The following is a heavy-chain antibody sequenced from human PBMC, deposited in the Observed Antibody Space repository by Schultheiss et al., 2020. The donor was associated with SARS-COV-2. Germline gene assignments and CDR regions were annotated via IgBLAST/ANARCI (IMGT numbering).Heavy chain of an antibody. CDR2: ISSSGSTI. Sequence: GGSLRLSCAASGFTFSSYGMHWVRQAPGKGLEWVSYISSSGSTIYYADSVKGRFTISRDNAKNSLYLQMNSLRAEDTAVYYCASYSGFWTLYYYYGMDVWGQGTTVTVSS. D-gene: IGHD3-3*01. CDR3: ASYSGFWTLYYYYGMDV. J-gene: IGHJ6*02. V-gene: IGHV3-48*04. CDR1: GFTFSSYG.